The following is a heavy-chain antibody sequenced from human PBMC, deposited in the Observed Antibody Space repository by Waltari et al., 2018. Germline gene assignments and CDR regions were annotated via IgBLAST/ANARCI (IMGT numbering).Heavy chain of an antibody. CDR1: GGSFSGYY. D-gene: IGHD2-15*01. Sequence: QVQLQQWGAGLLKPSETLSLTCAVYGGSFSGYYWSWIRQPPGKGLEWIGEINHSGSTNDNPSLKSRVTRSVDTSKNQFSLKLSSVTAADTAVYYCATGGNLDYWGQGTLVTVSS. V-gene: IGHV4-34*01. CDR2: INHSGST. CDR3: ATGGNLDY. J-gene: IGHJ4*02.